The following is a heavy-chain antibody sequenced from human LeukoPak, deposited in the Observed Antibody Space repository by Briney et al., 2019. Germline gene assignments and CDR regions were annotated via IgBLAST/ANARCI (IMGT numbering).Heavy chain of an antibody. V-gene: IGHV4-59*08. CDR3: ARTYCGGDCETDY. J-gene: IGHJ4*02. Sequence: PSETLSLTCTVSGGSISSYYWSWIRRPPGKGLEWIGYIYYSGSTTYNPSLKSRVTISVDTPNNQFSLKLTSVTAADTAVYYCARTYCGGDCETDYWGQGTLVTVSS. D-gene: IGHD2-21*02. CDR2: IYYSGST. CDR1: GGSISSYY.